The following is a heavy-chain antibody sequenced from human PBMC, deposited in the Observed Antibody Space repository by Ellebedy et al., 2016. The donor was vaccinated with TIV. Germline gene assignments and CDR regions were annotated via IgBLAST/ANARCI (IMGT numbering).Heavy chain of an antibody. V-gene: IGHV3-7*01. CDR1: GFTFSNYW. J-gene: IGHJ6*04. Sequence: GGSLRLSXAASGFTFSNYWMHWVRQAPGRGLEWVANIKQDESEKYYVDSAKGRFTISRDNAKNSLYLQMNSLRVEDTAVYYCGRAMDVWGKGTTVTVSS. CDR2: IKQDESEK. CDR3: GRAMDV.